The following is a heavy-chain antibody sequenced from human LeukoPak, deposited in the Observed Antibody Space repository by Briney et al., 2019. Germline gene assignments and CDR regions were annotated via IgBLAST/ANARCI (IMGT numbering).Heavy chain of an antibody. CDR1: GFIFSDYY. J-gene: IGHJ4*02. CDR2: ISARGDVI. CDR3: AAEVSPKVFDF. V-gene: IGHV3-11*01. Sequence: GGSLSLSCASSGFIFSDYYMSWIRQVPGKGLEWIAYISARGDVIYSVDSVKGRFTISRDNAKSLLYLQMNSLRGDDTAVYFCAAEVSPKVFDFRGQGTLVTVSS.